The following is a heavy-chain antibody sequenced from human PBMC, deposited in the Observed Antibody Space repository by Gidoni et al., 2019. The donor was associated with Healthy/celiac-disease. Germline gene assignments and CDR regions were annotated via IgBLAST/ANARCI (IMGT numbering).Heavy chain of an antibody. CDR3: AVTIFGVVPTYYGMDV. D-gene: IGHD3-3*01. V-gene: IGHV3-30*03. CDR2: ISYDGSNK. Sequence: QVQLVESGGGVVQPGRSLRLSCAASGFTFSSYGMHWVRQAPGKGLEWVAVISYDGSNKYYADSVKGRFTISRDNSKNTLYLQMNSLRAEDTAVHYCAVTIFGVVPTYYGMDVWGQGTTVTVSS. J-gene: IGHJ6*02. CDR1: GFTFSSYG.